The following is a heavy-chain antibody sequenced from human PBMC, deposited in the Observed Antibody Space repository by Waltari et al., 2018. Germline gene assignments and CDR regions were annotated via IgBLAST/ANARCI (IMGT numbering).Heavy chain of an antibody. CDR2: IYPGASDT. V-gene: IGHV5-51*01. Sequence: EVQLVQSGAEVKKPGESLKISCKGSRDSFTSHWIAWVRQMPGKGLEWMGIIYPGASDTRYSPSFQGPVTISVDKYITTAYLQWSSLRASDTAIYYCARTSYDTSGYYYFDYWGQGTLVTVSS. CDR1: RDSFTSHW. J-gene: IGHJ4*02. CDR3: ARTSYDTSGYYYFDY. D-gene: IGHD5-12*01.